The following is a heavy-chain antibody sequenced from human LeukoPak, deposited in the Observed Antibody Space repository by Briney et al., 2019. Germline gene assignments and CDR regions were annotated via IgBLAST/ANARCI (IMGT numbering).Heavy chain of an antibody. CDR1: GFTFSSYG. CDR2: ISYDGSNK. V-gene: IGHV3-30*18. D-gene: IGHD6-19*01. CDR3: AKDPSSVAHAPTGPPDY. J-gene: IGHJ4*02. Sequence: PGGSLRLSCAASGFTFSSYGMHWVRQAPGEGLEWVAVISYDGSNKYYADSVKGRFTISRDNSKNTLYLQMNSLRAEDTAVYYCAKDPSSVAHAPTGPPDYWGQGTLVTVSS.